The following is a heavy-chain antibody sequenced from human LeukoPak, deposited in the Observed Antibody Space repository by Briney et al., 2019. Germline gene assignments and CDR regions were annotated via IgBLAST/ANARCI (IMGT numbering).Heavy chain of an antibody. J-gene: IGHJ4*02. Sequence: ASVKVSCKASGYTFTTYAMNWVRQAPGQGLEWMGWINTNTGNPIYAQGFTGRFVLSLDTSVSTAYLQISSLKAEDTAVYYCARSYYYEQYYFDYWGQGTLVTVSS. CDR3: ARSYYYEQYYFDY. D-gene: IGHD3-22*01. CDR2: INTNTGNP. CDR1: GYTFTTYA. V-gene: IGHV7-4-1*02.